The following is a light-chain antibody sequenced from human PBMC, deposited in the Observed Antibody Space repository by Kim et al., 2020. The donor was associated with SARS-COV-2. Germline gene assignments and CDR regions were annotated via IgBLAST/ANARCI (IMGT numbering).Light chain of an antibody. CDR3: QARDSSTHVV. V-gene: IGLV3-1*01. J-gene: IGLJ2*01. CDR1: KLGDKY. CDR2: QDN. Sequence: SYELTQPPSVSVSPGQTASITCSGDKLGDKYACWYQQKPGQSPVLVIYQDNKRPSGIPERFSGSNSGNTATLTISGTQAMDEADYYCQARDSSTHVVFGG.